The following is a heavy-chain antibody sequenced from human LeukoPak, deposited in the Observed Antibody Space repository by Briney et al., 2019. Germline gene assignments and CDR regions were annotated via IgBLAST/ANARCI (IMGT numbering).Heavy chain of an antibody. Sequence: GASVKVSCKTSGYTFTTYYIHWVRQAPGQGLEWMGIINTSAGGASYHQKFQGRVTMTRDTSTSTVYMELSSLRSEDTAVYYCARYSLAGTKKNDVDYWGQGTLVTVSS. D-gene: IGHD6-19*01. V-gene: IGHV1-46*01. CDR2: INTSAGGA. CDR3: ARYSLAGTKKNDVDY. J-gene: IGHJ4*02. CDR1: GYTFTTYY.